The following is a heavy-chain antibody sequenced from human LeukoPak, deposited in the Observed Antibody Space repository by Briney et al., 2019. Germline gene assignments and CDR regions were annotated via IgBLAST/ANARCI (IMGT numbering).Heavy chain of an antibody. CDR2: IRYDGSNK. CDR3: AKGNYYDSSGYSYFDY. V-gene: IGHV3-30*02. Sequence: GGSLRLSCAASGFTFSDYYMSWIRQAPGKGLEWVAFIRYDGSNKYYADSVKGRFTISRGNSKNTLYLQMNSLRAEDTAVYYSAKGNYYDSSGYSYFDYWGQGTLVTVSS. J-gene: IGHJ4*02. D-gene: IGHD3-22*01. CDR1: GFTFSDYY.